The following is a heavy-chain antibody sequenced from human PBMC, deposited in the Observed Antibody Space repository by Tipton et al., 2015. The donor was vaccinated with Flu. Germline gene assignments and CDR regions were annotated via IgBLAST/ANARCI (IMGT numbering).Heavy chain of an antibody. CDR3: AKVLFGWVES. CDR1: GGSLSSHY. CDR2: IYYTGYP. V-gene: IGHV4-39*07. Sequence: SLTCTVSGGSLSSHYWGWIRQAPGRGLEWVGSIYYTGYPYYNSSLKSRLAMSIDTSKKQFSLRLSSVTAADTAVYYCAKVLFGWVESWAQGTLVTVSS. J-gene: IGHJ5*01. D-gene: IGHD3-16*01.